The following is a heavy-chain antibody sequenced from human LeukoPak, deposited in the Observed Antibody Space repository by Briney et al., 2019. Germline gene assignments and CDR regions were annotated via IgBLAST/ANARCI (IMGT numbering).Heavy chain of an antibody. V-gene: IGHV3-23*01. CDR2: ISGSGGST. Sequence: GGSLRLSCAASGFTFSSYAMSWVRQAPGKGLEWVSAISGSGGSTYYADSVKGRFTISRDNSKNTLYLRMNSLRAEDTAVYYCAREVGYSSSWWATVGGGMGYYFDYWGQGTLVTVSS. D-gene: IGHD6-13*01. CDR1: GFTFSSYA. CDR3: AREVGYSSSWWATVGGGMGYYFDY. J-gene: IGHJ4*02.